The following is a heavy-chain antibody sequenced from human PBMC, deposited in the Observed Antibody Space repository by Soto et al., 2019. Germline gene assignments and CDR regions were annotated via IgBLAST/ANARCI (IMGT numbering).Heavy chain of an antibody. J-gene: IGHJ1*01. CDR2: MNPTSGNT. CDR3: ARGRPYYYDSSGYYTFFQH. Sequence: QVQLVQSGAEVKKPGASVKVSCKASGYTFTSYDINWVRQATGQGLEWMGWMNPTSGNTGYAQKFQGRVTMTRNTSISTAYMERSSLGSEVTAVYYCARGRPYYYDSSGYYTFFQHLGQGTLVTLSS. D-gene: IGHD3-22*01. V-gene: IGHV1-8*01. CDR1: GYTFTSYD.